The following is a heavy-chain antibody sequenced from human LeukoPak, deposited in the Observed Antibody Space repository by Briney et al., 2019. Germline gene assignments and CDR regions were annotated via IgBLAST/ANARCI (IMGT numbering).Heavy chain of an antibody. CDR3: TELGITMIGGV. CDR1: DFIFIVYA. CDR2: ISGGGDAT. D-gene: IGHD3-10*02. V-gene: IGHV3-23*01. J-gene: IGHJ6*04. Sequence: GGSLRLSCAASDFIFIVYAMSWVRQAPGKGLEWVSTISGGGDATYYADSVKGRFTISRDNAKNSLYLQMNSLRAEDTAVYYCTELGITMIGGVWGKGTTVTISS.